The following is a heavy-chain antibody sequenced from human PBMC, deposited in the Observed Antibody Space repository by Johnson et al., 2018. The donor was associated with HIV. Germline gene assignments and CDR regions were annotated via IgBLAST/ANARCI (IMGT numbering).Heavy chain of an antibody. CDR3: ARLEELLRAFDI. CDR2: INWNGGST. D-gene: IGHD1-26*01. V-gene: IGHV3-20*04. CDR1: GFTFDDYG. Sequence: VQLVESGGGVVRPGGSLRLSCAASGFTFDDYGMSWVRQAPGKWLEWVSGINWNGGSTGYADSVKGRFTISRDNSKNTLYLQMNSLRAEDTAVYYCARLEELLRAFDIWGQGTMVTVSS. J-gene: IGHJ3*02.